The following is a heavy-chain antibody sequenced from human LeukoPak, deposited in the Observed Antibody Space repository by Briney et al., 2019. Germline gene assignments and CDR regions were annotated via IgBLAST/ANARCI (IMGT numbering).Heavy chain of an antibody. CDR2: IYYSGST. Sequence: SETLSLTCTVSGGSISSYYWSWIRQPPGKGLEWIGYIYYSGSTNYNPSLKSRVTISVDTSKNQFSLKLSSVTAADTAVYYCARGLYYYDSSGYPTLWGQGTLVTVSS. CDR3: ARGLYYYDSSGYPTL. D-gene: IGHD3-22*01. CDR1: GGSISSYY. J-gene: IGHJ4*02. V-gene: IGHV4-59*01.